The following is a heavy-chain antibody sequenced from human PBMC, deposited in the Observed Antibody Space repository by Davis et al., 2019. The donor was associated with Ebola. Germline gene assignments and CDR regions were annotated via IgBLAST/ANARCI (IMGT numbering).Heavy chain of an antibody. V-gene: IGHV3-30*03. CDR3: AIDGAGPEYYFDY. CDR2: ISSAAVND. CDR1: GFGFSSHS. Sequence: GESLKISCAASGFGFSSHSMHWVRQAPGKGLEWVALISSAAVNDYYADSVKGRFTISRDNSRSTLNLEMRSLREDDTALYYCAIDGAGPEYYFDYWGQGTLVTVSS. J-gene: IGHJ4*02. D-gene: IGHD1-14*01.